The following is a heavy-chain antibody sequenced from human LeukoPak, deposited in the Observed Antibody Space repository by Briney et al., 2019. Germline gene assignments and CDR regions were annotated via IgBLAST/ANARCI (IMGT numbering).Heavy chain of an antibody. CDR2: INSDGSST. Sequence: PGGSLRLSCAASGFTFSSYWMHWVRQAPGKGLVWVSSINSDGSSTRYADSVKGRFTISRDNAKNTLYLQMNSLRAEDTAVYYCAGDTVITGTTAYWGQGTLVTVSS. V-gene: IGHV3-74*01. J-gene: IGHJ4*02. CDR1: GFTFSSYW. CDR3: AGDTVITGTTAY. D-gene: IGHD1-7*01.